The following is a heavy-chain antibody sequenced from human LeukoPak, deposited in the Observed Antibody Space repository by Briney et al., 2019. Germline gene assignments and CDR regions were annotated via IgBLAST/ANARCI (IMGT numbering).Heavy chain of an antibody. CDR1: GGSISSYY. J-gene: IGHJ4*02. Sequence: SETLSLTCTVSGGSISSYYWSWIRQPPGKGLEWIGYIYYSGSTNYNPSLKSRVTISVDTSKNQFSLKLSSATAADTAVYYCARESEKVFDYWGQGTLVTVSS. V-gene: IGHV4-59*01. D-gene: IGHD3-3*01. CDR3: ARESEKVFDY. CDR2: IYYSGST.